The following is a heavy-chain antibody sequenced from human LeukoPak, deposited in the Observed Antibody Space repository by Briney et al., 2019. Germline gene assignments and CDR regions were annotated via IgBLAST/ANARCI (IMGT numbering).Heavy chain of an antibody. CDR1: GGSIGTYY. V-gene: IGHV4-59*01. CDR2: IYYDGST. Sequence: SETLSLTCTVSGGSIGTYYWSWIRQSPGKGLEWIGYIYYDGSTNYNPSLRSRVTISVDTSKNQFSLKLSSVTAADTAVYYCARTTEAHSWRTRYYDYYMDVWGKGTTVTVSS. CDR3: ARTTEAHSWRTRYYDYYMDV. J-gene: IGHJ6*03. D-gene: IGHD6-13*01.